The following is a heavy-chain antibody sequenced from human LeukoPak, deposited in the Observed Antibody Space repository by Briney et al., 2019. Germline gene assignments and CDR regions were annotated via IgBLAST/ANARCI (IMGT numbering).Heavy chain of an antibody. Sequence: TGGSLRLSCAASGFTFSSYAMSWVRQAPGKGLEWVSAISGSGGSTYYADSVKGRFTTSRDNSKNTLYLQMNSLRAEDTAVYYCAKDSGGYSSGWYEGYLDYWGQGTLVTVSS. V-gene: IGHV3-23*01. CDR1: GFTFSSYA. CDR2: ISGSGGST. D-gene: IGHD6-19*01. J-gene: IGHJ4*02. CDR3: AKDSGGYSSGWYEGYLDY.